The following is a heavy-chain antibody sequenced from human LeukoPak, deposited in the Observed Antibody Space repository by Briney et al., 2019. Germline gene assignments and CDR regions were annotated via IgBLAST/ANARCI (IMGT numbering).Heavy chain of an antibody. CDR1: GFTFDDYA. CDR3: ARRVVQGRNWFDP. Sequence: GGSLRLSCAASGFTFDDYAMHWVRQAPGKGLEWVSGISWNSGSIGYADSVKGRFTIPRDNAKNSLYLQMNSLRAEDTAVYYCARRVVQGRNWFDPWGQGTLVTVSS. D-gene: IGHD2-2*01. V-gene: IGHV3-9*01. J-gene: IGHJ5*02. CDR2: ISWNSGSI.